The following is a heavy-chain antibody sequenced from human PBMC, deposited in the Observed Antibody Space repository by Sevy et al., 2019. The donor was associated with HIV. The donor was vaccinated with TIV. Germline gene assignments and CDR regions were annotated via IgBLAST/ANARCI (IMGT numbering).Heavy chain of an antibody. CDR2: IKPDGSEK. V-gene: IGHV3-7*01. CDR1: GFTFSNYW. Sequence: RGCLRLSCVASGFTFSNYWMSWVRQAPGKGLEWVANIKPDGSEKYYVDSVKGRFTISRSNAKNSLSLQMNSLRAEDTAVYYCARVWVLVRGTSYMTAALDIWGQGTMVNVSS. J-gene: IGHJ3*02. CDR3: ARVWVLVRGTSYMTAALDI. D-gene: IGHD3-10*01.